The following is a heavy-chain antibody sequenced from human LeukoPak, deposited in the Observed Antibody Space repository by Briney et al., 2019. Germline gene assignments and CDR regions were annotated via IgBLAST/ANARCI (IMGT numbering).Heavy chain of an antibody. CDR1: GGSFSGYY. D-gene: IGHD3-3*01. J-gene: IGHJ6*02. Sequence: SETLSLTCAVYGGSFSGYYWGWIRQLPGKGLEWIGEINHSGSTNYNPSLKSRVTISVDTSKNQFSLKLSSVTAADTAVYYCARAVTIFGVVIHYYYGMDVWGQGTTVTVSS. V-gene: IGHV4-34*01. CDR2: INHSGST. CDR3: ARAVTIFGVVIHYYYGMDV.